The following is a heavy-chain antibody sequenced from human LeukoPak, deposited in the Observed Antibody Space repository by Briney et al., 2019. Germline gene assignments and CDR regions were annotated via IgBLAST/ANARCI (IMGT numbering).Heavy chain of an antibody. CDR1: GFTFYSYG. CDR3: ARDVRISLVRGGESSGHYYMDV. J-gene: IGHJ6*03. CDR2: IYTDGST. D-gene: IGHD3-10*01. V-gene: IGHV3-53*01. Sequence: GGSLRLSCTTSGFTFYSYGMSWVRQAPGKGLEWVSVIYTDGSTYYADSVKGRFTIPRDNSKNTLYLRMNSLRAEDTAVYYCARDVRISLVRGGESSGHYYMDVWGKGTTVTISS.